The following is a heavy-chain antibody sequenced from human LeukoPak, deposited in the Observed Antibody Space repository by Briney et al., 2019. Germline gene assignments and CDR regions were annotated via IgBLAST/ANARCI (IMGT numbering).Heavy chain of an antibody. Sequence: GGSLTLTCAASGFTFSSYGMHWVRQAPGKGLEWVAFIRYDGSNKYYADSVKGRFTISRDNSKNTLYLQMNSLRAEDTAVYYCAKDDSGLEYFAYWGREPLLTVSS. D-gene: IGHD5-12*01. V-gene: IGHV3-30*02. CDR3: AKDDSGLEYFAY. J-gene: IGHJ4*02. CDR1: GFTFSSYG. CDR2: IRYDGSNK.